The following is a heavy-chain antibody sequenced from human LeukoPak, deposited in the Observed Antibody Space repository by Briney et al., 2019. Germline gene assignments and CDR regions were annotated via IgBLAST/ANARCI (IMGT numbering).Heavy chain of an antibody. Sequence: SETLSLTCAVYGGSFSGYYWSWIRQPPGKGLEWIGEINHSGSTNYNPSLKSRVTISVDTSKNQFSLKLSSVTAADTAVYYCARQEGYYYDSSGSFDPWGQGTLVTVSS. D-gene: IGHD3-22*01. CDR2: INHSGST. CDR1: GGSFSGYY. V-gene: IGHV4-34*01. CDR3: ARQEGYYYDSSGSFDP. J-gene: IGHJ5*02.